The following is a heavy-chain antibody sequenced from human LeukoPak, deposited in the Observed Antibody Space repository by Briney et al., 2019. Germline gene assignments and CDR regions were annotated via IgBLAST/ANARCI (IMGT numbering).Heavy chain of an antibody. V-gene: IGHV1-18*01. CDR3: ARHVSGDGYQGLDYFDY. Sequence: ASVKVSCKASGYTFTSYGISWVRQAPGQGLEWMGWISAYNGNTNYAQKLQGRVTMTTDTSTSTAYMELRSLRSDDTAVYYCARHVSGDGYQGLDYFDYWGQGTLVTVSS. CDR2: ISAYNGNT. D-gene: IGHD5-24*01. CDR1: GYTFTSYG. J-gene: IGHJ4*02.